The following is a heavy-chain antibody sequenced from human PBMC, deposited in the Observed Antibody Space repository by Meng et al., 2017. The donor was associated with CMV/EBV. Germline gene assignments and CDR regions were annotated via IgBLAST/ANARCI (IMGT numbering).Heavy chain of an antibody. CDR1: GFTFDDYA. CDR2: ISWNSGSI. Sequence: SLKISCAASGFTFDDYAMHWVRQAPGKGLEWVSGISWNSGSIGYADSVKGRFTISRDNAKNSLYLQMNSLRAEDTALYYCARVGLPYYYYGMDVWGQGTTVTVSS. J-gene: IGHJ6*02. CDR3: ARVGLPYYYYGMDV. D-gene: IGHD2-15*01. V-gene: IGHV3-9*01.